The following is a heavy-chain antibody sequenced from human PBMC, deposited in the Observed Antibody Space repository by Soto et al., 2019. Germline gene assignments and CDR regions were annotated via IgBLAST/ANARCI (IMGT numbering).Heavy chain of an antibody. J-gene: IGHJ4*02. V-gene: IGHV4-59*01. CDR2: ISYSGST. CDR3: ARGTSWQLPFDY. D-gene: IGHD6-13*01. CDR1: SDSISSYY. Sequence: LTCTVSSDSISSYYWSWIRQPPGKRLEWIGYISYSGSTDYNPSLKSRVTISGDTSKNQFSLKVSSVTAADAAVYYCARGTSWQLPFDYWGQGTLVTVSS.